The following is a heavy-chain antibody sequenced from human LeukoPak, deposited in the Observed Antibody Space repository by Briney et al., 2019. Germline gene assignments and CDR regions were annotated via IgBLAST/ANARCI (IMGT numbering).Heavy chain of an antibody. CDR3: ARSRRESYDFFDY. J-gene: IGHJ4*02. D-gene: IGHD3-16*01. CDR2: IYTSGST. Sequence: PSETLSLTCTVSGGSISSYYWSWIRQPPGKGLEWIGRIYTSGSTNYNPSLTSRVTMSIDTSKSQFSLKLSSVTAADTAIYFCARSRRESYDFFDYWGQGTLVTVSS. V-gene: IGHV4-4*07. CDR1: GGSISSYY.